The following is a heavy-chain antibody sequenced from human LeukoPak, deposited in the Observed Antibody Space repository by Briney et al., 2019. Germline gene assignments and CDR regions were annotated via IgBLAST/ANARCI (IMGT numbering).Heavy chain of an antibody. CDR1: GFTFSNYW. CDR3: TRGAGSSDY. D-gene: IGHD1-26*01. J-gene: IGHJ4*02. CDR2: IKQDGSDK. V-gene: IGHV3-7*05. Sequence: AGGSLRFSCAASGFTFSNYWMSWARQAPGKGLEWVASIKQDGSDKYYVDSVKGRFTFSRDNAKNSLYLQMNSLRAEDTAVYYCTRGAGSSDYWGQGTLVTVSS.